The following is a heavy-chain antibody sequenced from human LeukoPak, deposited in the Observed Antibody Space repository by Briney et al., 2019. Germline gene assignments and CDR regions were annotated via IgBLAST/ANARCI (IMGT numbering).Heavy chain of an antibody. CDR1: GFTFSGYA. J-gene: IGHJ4*02. CDR2: VSGSGDNT. V-gene: IGHV3-23*01. D-gene: IGHD6-13*01. Sequence: GGSLRLSCAASGFTFSGYAMGWVRQAPGKGLEWVSAVSGSGDNTYYADSVKGRFTISRDNSKNTLYLQMNSLRAEDTAVYYCAKPPPEYSGTWYSPPFDYWGQGTLVTVSS. CDR3: AKPPPEYSGTWYSPPFDY.